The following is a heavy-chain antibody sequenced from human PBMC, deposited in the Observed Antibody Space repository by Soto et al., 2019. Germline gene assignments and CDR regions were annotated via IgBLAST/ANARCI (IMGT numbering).Heavy chain of an antibody. D-gene: IGHD3-3*01. Sequence: SVKVSCKASGGTFSSYAISWVRQAPGQGLEWMGGIIPIFGTANYAQKFQGRVTITADESTSTAYMELSSLRSEDTAVYYCARGYDFWSGYSYNSFDPWGPGTLVTLSS. CDR3: ARGYDFWSGYSYNSFDP. J-gene: IGHJ5*02. V-gene: IGHV1-69*13. CDR1: GGTFSSYA. CDR2: IIPIFGTA.